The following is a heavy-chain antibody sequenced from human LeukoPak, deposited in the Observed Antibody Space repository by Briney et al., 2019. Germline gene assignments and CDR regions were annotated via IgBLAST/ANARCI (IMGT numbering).Heavy chain of an antibody. J-gene: IGHJ4*02. D-gene: IGHD6-19*01. CDR3: ARDKKDSSGWYGAFDY. Sequence: SETLSLTCTVSGGSISSYYWSWIRQPAGKGLEWIGRIYASGSTNYNPSLKSRVTMSVDTSKNQFSLKLSSVTAADTAVYYCARDKKDSSGWYGAFDYWGRGTLVTVSS. V-gene: IGHV4-4*07. CDR1: GGSISSYY. CDR2: IYASGST.